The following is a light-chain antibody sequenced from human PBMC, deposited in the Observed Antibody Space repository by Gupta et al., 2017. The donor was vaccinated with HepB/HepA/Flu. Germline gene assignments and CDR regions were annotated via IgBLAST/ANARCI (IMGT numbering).Light chain of an antibody. V-gene: IGKV3-20*01. CDR3: KQYGSSPPWT. J-gene: IGKJ1*01. CDR1: QSVSSTY. CDR2: GAS. Sequence: IVVTQYPGTLSLSPGGRATPSCTASQSVSSTYLAWYQQKPGQAPRHLIYGASRRATGIPDRFISSRSCTDFTIIISRLEPEDVAVYYCKQYGSSPPWTFGQGTKVEIK.